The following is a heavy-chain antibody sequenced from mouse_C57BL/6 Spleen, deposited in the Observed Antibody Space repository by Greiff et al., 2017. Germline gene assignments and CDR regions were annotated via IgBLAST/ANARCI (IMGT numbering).Heavy chain of an antibody. CDR2: ISDGGSYT. J-gene: IGHJ1*03. CDR1: GFTFSSYA. Sequence: EVKLVESGGGLVKPGGSLKLSCAASGFTFSSYAMSWVRQTPEKRLEWVATISDGGSYTYYPDNVKGRFTISRDNAKNNLYLQMSHLKSEDTAMWYCARAGITDWYFDVWGTGTTVTVSS. CDR3: ARAGITDWYFDV. D-gene: IGHD1-2*01. V-gene: IGHV5-4*03.